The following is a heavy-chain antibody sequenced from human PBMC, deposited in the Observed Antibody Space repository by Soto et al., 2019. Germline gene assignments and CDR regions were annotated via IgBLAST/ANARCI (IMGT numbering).Heavy chain of an antibody. V-gene: IGHV3-30-3*01. J-gene: IGHJ6*02. CDR2: ISYDGSNK. CDR1: GFTFSSYA. Sequence: QVQLVESGGGVVQPGRSLRLSCAASGFTFSSYAMHWVRQAPGKGLEWVAVISYDGSNKYYADSVKGRFTVSRDNSKNTLYLQMDRRRAEDTAVYYCARDIALQHYYYYGMDVWGQGTTVTVSS. D-gene: IGHD6-13*01. CDR3: ARDIALQHYYYYGMDV.